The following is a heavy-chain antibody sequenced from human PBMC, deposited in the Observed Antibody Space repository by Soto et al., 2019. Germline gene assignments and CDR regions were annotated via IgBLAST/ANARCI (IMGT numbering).Heavy chain of an antibody. V-gene: IGHV3-23*01. CDR1: GLDFSSEV. D-gene: IGHD1-26*01. Sequence: GSLRLSCAASGLDFSSEVMCWVRQAPGKGLEWVSSISGSGRTIYHADSMRGRFAISRDNSKNSLYLQLNNLRVDDTAVYYCAKVGPSYYYGMDVWGQGTTVTVSS. CDR2: ISGSGRTI. J-gene: IGHJ6*02. CDR3: AKVGPSYYYGMDV.